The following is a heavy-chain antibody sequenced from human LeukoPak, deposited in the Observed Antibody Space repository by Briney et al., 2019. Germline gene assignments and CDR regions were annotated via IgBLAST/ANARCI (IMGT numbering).Heavy chain of an antibody. J-gene: IGHJ6*02. CDR2: ISAYHGNA. D-gene: IGHD2-21*02. Sequence: ASVKVPCKASGYTFTSYGISWVRQAPGQGLEWMEWISAYHGNANYAQKLQGRVTMTTDTSTSTDYMELRSLRSEDTAVYYCASKICGGDCYSMSYYYGMDVWGQGTTVTVSS. CDR1: GYTFTSYG. V-gene: IGHV1-18*01. CDR3: ASKICGGDCYSMSYYYGMDV.